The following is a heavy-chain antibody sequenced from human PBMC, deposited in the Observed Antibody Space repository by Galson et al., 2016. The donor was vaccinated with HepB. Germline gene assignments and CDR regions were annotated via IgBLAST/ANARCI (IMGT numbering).Heavy chain of an antibody. J-gene: IGHJ3*02. Sequence: SLRLSCAASGFTFGDYAMTWVRQAPGRGLEWVSGINWNGARIGYADSVKGRFTISRDNATNSLYFQMNSLRAEDTALYHCARVSYYQSSCYSPSDMWGQGTMVTVSS. CDR2: INWNGARI. V-gene: IGHV3-20*01. CDR3: ARVSYYQSSCYSPSDM. CDR1: GFTFGDYA. D-gene: IGHD3-22*01.